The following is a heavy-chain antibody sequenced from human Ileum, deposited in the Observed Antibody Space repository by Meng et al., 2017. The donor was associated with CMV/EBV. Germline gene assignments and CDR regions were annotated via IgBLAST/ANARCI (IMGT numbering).Heavy chain of an antibody. CDR2: IYPDDSDT. V-gene: IGHV5-51*01. CDR3: ARRSFSTTSRYFDY. Sequence: GESLKISCEASGYTFSIHWIAWVRQMPGKGLEWMGIIYPDDSDTGYGPSFQGQVIISADKSISTAYLQWSSLKASDTAIYYCARRSFSTTSRYFDYWGQGTLVTVSS. J-gene: IGHJ4*02. D-gene: IGHD1-14*01. CDR1: GYTFSIHW.